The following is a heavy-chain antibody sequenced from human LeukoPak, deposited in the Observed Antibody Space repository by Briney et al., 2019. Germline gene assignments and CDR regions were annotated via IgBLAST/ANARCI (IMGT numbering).Heavy chain of an antibody. D-gene: IGHD1-1*01. CDR1: GFTFSSYA. CDR3: ARDLANIHTTGSTYDAIDI. V-gene: IGHV3-30*04. J-gene: IGHJ3*02. Sequence: GGSLRLSCAASGFTFSSYAMHWVRQAPGKGLEWVAVISYDGSNKYYADSVKGRFTISRDNSKNTLFLQMNSLRAEDTAVYYCARDLANIHTTGSTYDAIDIWGQGTMVTVSS. CDR2: ISYDGSNK.